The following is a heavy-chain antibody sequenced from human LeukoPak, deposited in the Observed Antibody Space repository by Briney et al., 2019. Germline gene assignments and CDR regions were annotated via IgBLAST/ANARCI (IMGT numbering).Heavy chain of an antibody. D-gene: IGHD4-17*01. V-gene: IGHV3-23*01. J-gene: IGHJ4*02. CDR2: ISGSGGST. CDR1: GFTFSNYA. Sequence: PGGSLRLSCAASGFTFSNYAMSWVRQAPGKGLEWVSAISGSGGSTYYADSVKGRFTISRDNSKNTLYLQMNSLRAEDTAVYYCAKELTPVTTPYYFDYWGQGTLVTVSS. CDR3: AKELTPVTTPYYFDY.